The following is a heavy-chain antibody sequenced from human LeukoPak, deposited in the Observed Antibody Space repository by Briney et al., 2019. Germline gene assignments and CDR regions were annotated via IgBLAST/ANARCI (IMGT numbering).Heavy chain of an antibody. CDR2: IRTTAEGANFA. CDR1: GFTFSTYN. CDR3: ATDQQYAFDY. Sequence: GGSLRLSCAASGFTFSTYNMNWVRQAAGKGLEWVSNIRTTAEGANFAYYADSVKGRVTISRDDAKNTLYLHMNSLRDDDTAVYYCATDQQYAFDYWGQGILVTVSS. D-gene: IGHD1/OR15-1a*01. V-gene: IGHV3-48*02. J-gene: IGHJ4*02.